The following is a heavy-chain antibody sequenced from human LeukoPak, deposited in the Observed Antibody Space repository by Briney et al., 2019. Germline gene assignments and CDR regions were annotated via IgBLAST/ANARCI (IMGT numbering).Heavy chain of an antibody. V-gene: IGHV1-69*01. Sequence: SVKVSCKASGGTFSSYAIIWVRQAPGQGLEWMGGIIPIFGTANYAQKFQGRVTITADESTSTAYMELSSLRSEDTAVYYCAIVVVPAAILGGGYYYYYYMDVWGKGTTVTVSS. CDR3: AIVVVPAAILGGGYYYYYYMDV. J-gene: IGHJ6*03. D-gene: IGHD2-2*02. CDR2: IIPIFGTA. CDR1: GGTFSSYA.